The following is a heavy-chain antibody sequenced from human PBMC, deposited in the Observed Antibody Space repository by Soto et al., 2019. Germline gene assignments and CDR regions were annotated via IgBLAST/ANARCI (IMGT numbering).Heavy chain of an antibody. D-gene: IGHD1-26*01. CDR1: GFTFSSYS. V-gene: IGHV3-21*01. J-gene: IGHJ3*02. CDR3: ARDRRRVGNDAFDI. CDR2: ISSSSSYI. Sequence: EVQLVESGGGLVQPGGSLRLSCAASGFTFSSYSMNWVRQAPGKGLEWVSSISSSSSYIYYADSVKGRFTISRDNAKNSLYLQMNSLRAEDTAVYYCARDRRRVGNDAFDIWGQGTMVTVSS.